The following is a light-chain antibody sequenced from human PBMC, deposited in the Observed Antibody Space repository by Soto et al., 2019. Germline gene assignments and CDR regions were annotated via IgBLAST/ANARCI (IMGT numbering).Light chain of an antibody. J-gene: IGKJ1*01. CDR3: QKYRSAPWT. Sequence: DIQMTQSPSTLSASVGDRVTITCRASQNVNAWLAWYQQKPGKAPKLLMYDASSLESGVPSRFSGSGSGTEYTLTISSLQPDDFATYYCQKYRSAPWTFGQGTKVDIK. CDR1: QNVNAW. CDR2: DAS. V-gene: IGKV1-5*01.